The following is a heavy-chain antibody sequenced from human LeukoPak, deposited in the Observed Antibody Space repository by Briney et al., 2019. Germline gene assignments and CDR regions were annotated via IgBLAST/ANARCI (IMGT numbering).Heavy chain of an antibody. CDR3: ARTTEGGYTYNYFYYYYMDV. Sequence: SETLSLTCIVSGYSISSDYYWGWIRQPPGKGLEWIGSAYHSGNTYYNPSLKSRVTISVDTSKNQFSLELSSVTAADTAVYYCARTTEGGYTYNYFYYYYMDVWGKGTTVTISS. CDR2: AYHSGNT. V-gene: IGHV4-38-2*02. J-gene: IGHJ6*03. CDR1: GYSISSDYY. D-gene: IGHD5-18*01.